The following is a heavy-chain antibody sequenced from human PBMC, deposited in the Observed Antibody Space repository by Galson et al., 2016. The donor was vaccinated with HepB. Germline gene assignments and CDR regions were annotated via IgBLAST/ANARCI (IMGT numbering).Heavy chain of an antibody. V-gene: IGHV3-23*01. CDR2: ISGNGGTT. D-gene: IGHD2-15*01. J-gene: IGHJ1*01. Sequence: LRLSCAGSGFSFTNYAISWVRQAPGKGLQWISSISGNGGTTYYADSVKGRFTISRDNSNDTLYLQMNSLRAEDTALYYCATVVRFFETSGQGQYFQHWGQGTLVTVSS. CDR1: GFSFTNYA. CDR3: ATVVRFFETSGQGQYFQH.